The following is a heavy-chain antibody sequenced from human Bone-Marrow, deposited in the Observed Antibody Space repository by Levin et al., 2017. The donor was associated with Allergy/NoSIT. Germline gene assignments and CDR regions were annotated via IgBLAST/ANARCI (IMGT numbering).Heavy chain of an antibody. Sequence: PGGSLRLSCAASGLDVSANQMNWVRQAPGKGLEWVSNVHSGDRTSYADSVRGRFAISTDNSKNSLHLQMNNLRVEDTAVYFCAREKDPRTSHLRMDVWGQGTTVIVSS. V-gene: IGHV3-53*01. J-gene: IGHJ6*02. CDR1: GLDVSANQ. CDR3: AREKDPRTSHLRMDV. D-gene: IGHD2-2*01. CDR2: VHSGDRT.